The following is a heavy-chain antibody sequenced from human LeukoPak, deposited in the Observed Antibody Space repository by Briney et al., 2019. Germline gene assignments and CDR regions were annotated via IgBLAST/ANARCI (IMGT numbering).Heavy chain of an antibody. D-gene: IGHD2-21*02. Sequence: GGSPRLSCAASGFTFSSYAMSWVRQAPGKGLEWVSAISGSGGGTYYADSVKGRFTISRDNSKNTLYLQMNSLRAEDTAVYYCAKAIVVVTAWFDYWGQGTLVTVSS. J-gene: IGHJ4*02. CDR1: GFTFSSYA. CDR2: ISGSGGGT. V-gene: IGHV3-23*01. CDR3: AKAIVVVTAWFDY.